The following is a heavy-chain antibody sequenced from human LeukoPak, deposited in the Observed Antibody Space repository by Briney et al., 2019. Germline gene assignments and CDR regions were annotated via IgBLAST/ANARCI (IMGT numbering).Heavy chain of an antibody. J-gene: IGHJ4*02. V-gene: IGHV3-23*01. Sequence: PGGSLRLSCAASGFTFRNHVMSWVRQTPGKGLEWVSAITGDGGGTNHADSVKGRFTISRDNSKSTLYLQMNSLRADDTAIYYCAKETSSGNFVTIDCWGQGALVTVSS. CDR3: AKETSSGNFVTIDC. D-gene: IGHD1-26*01. CDR1: GFTFRNHV. CDR2: ITGDGGGT.